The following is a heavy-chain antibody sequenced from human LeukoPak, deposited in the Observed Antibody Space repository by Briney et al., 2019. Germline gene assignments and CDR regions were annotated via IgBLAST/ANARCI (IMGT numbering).Heavy chain of an antibody. CDR1: GFTLSSYA. CDR2: ISYDGSNK. Sequence: GGSRRLSCAASGFTLSSYAMHWVRQAPGRGLEWVAVISYDGSNKYYADSVKGRFTISRDNSKNTLYLQMNSLRAEDTAVYYCARDLGGDSIAFDYWGQGTLVTVSS. CDR3: ARDLGGDSIAFDY. V-gene: IGHV3-30*04. D-gene: IGHD2-21*01. J-gene: IGHJ4*02.